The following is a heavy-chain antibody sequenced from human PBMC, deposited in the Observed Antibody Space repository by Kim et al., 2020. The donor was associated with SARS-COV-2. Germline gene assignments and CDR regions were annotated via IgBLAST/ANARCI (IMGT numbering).Heavy chain of an antibody. D-gene: IGHD2-8*02. CDR2: IYNGGNT. CDR1: GFSVSSRY. V-gene: IGHV3-53*01. J-gene: IGHJ4*02. Sequence: GGSLRLSCAASGFSVSSRYLSWVRQAPGKGLEWVSVIYNGGNTYSADSAWGRFTISSAISENTLQLHITSLRDDDADVAYCSCDRMTDCLVDWGQGTPVT. CDR3: SCDRMTDCLVD.